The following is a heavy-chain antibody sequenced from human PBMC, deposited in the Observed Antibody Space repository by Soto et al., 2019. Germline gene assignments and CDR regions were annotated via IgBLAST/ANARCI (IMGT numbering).Heavy chain of an antibody. D-gene: IGHD3-16*01. Sequence: GGSLRLSCAASGFTFSSYAMGWVRQAPGKGLEWISGISGSGDSTHYADSVKGRFTISRDNSKNTVFLQMNSLRAEDTAVYYCAKDCFASQQRNGGLFDYWGQGTLVTVSS. CDR3: AKDCFASQQRNGGLFDY. CDR2: ISGSGDST. CDR1: GFTFSSYA. V-gene: IGHV3-23*01. J-gene: IGHJ4*02.